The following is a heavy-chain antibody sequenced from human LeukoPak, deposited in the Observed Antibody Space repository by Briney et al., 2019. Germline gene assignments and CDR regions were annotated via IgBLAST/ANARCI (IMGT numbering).Heavy chain of an antibody. CDR2: ISYDGRNK. Sequence: GRSLRLSCAASGFTCSSYAMQWVRQAPGKGREWGAVISYDGRNKYYADSVKGRFTISRDNSKNTLYLQMNSLRAEDTAVYYCARDNSSSWLEDYFDYWGQGTLVTVSS. CDR3: ARDNSSSWLEDYFDY. CDR1: GFTCSSYA. V-gene: IGHV3-30*04. D-gene: IGHD6-13*01. J-gene: IGHJ4*02.